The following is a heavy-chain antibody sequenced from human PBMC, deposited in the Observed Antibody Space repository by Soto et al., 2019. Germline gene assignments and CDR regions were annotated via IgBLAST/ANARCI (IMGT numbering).Heavy chain of an antibody. Sequence: PSETLSLTCAVYGGSFSGYYWSWIRQPPGKGLEWIGEINHSGSTNYNPSLKSRVTISVDTSKNQFSLKLSSVTAADTAVYYCARGIKYYDYVWGSYRYPQYNWFDPWGQGTLVTVSS. CDR3: ARGIKYYDYVWGSYRYPQYNWFDP. J-gene: IGHJ5*02. CDR1: GGSFSGYY. CDR2: INHSGST. D-gene: IGHD3-16*02. V-gene: IGHV4-34*01.